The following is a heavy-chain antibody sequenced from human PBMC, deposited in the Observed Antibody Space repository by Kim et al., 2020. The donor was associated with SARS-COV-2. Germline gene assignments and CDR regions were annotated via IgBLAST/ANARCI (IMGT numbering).Heavy chain of an antibody. V-gene: IGHV1-8*01. D-gene: IGHD4-17*01. CDR1: GYTFTSYD. CDR2: MNPNSGNT. CDR3: ARADLTGDYSALLDYYGMDV. J-gene: IGHJ6*02. Sequence: ASVKVSCKASGYTFTSYDINWVRQATGQGLEWMGWMNPNSGNTGYAQKFQGRVTMTRNTSISTAYMELSSLRSEDTAVYYCARADLTGDYSALLDYYGMDVWGQGTTVTVSS.